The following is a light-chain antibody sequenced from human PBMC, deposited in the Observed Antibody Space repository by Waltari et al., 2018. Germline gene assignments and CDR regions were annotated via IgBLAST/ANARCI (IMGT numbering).Light chain of an antibody. CDR2: DAS. Sequence: DIQMTQSPSSLSASVGDIVTITCQASQDISNYLNWYQQKPGKAPKLLIYDASNLETGVPSRFSGSGSGTNFTFTISSLQPEDIATYYCQQYDSLPYTFGQGTKLEIK. V-gene: IGKV1-33*01. J-gene: IGKJ2*01. CDR3: QQYDSLPYT. CDR1: QDISNY.